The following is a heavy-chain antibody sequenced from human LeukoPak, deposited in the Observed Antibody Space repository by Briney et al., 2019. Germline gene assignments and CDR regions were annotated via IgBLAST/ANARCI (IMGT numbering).Heavy chain of an antibody. Sequence: ASVKVSCKASGGTFSSYAISWVRQAPGQGLEWMGGIIPIFGTANYAQKFQGRVTITADESTSTAYMELSSLRSEDTAVYYCARDSYCSSTSCPFGYWGQGTLVTVSS. J-gene: IGHJ4*02. D-gene: IGHD2-2*01. CDR2: IIPIFGTA. CDR3: ARDSYCSSTSCPFGY. V-gene: IGHV1-69*13. CDR1: GGTFSSYA.